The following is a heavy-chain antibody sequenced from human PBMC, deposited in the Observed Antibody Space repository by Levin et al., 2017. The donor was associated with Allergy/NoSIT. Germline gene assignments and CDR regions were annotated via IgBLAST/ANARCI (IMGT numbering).Heavy chain of an antibody. CDR2: ISSSGSTI. D-gene: IGHD6-13*01. CDR1: GFTFSDYY. V-gene: IGHV3-11*01. Sequence: SCAASGFTFSDYYMSWIRQAPGKGLEWVSYISSSGSTIYYADSVKGRFTISRDNAKNSLYLQMNSLRAEDTAVYYCARPPYSSSWYGMDVWGQGTTVTVSS. CDR3: ARPPYSSSWYGMDV. J-gene: IGHJ6*02.